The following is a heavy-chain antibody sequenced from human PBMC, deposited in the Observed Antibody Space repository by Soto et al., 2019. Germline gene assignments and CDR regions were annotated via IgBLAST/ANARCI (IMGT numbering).Heavy chain of an antibody. CDR2: IWYDGSNK. CDR3: ARAGYCRGVRCYGMDV. J-gene: IGHJ6*02. V-gene: IGHV3-33*01. CDR1: GFTFSSHV. D-gene: IGHD2-15*01. Sequence: QVQLVESGGGVVQPGRSLRLSCAASGFTFSSHVMHWVRLAPGKGLEWVAVIWYDGSNKYYADSVKGRFTISRDNSKNTLYLQINSLRAEDTAVYYCARAGYCRGVRCYGMDVWGQGPTVTVSS.